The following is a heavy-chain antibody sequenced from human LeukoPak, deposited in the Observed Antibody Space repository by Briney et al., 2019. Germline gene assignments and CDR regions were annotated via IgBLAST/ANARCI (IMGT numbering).Heavy chain of an antibody. V-gene: IGHV4-39*07. CDR2: IYYSGST. CDR1: GGSISSSSYY. J-gene: IGHJ4*02. D-gene: IGHD1-26*01. Sequence: SSETLSLTCTVSGGSISSSSYYWGWIRQPPGKGLEWIGSIYYSGSTYYNPSLKSRVTISVDTSKNQFSLKLSSVTAADTAVYYCARGPGTSWELLGFDYWGQGTLVTVSS. CDR3: ARGPGTSWELLGFDY.